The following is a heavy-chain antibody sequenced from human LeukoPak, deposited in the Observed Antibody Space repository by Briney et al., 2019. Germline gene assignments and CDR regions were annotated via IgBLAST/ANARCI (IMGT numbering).Heavy chain of an antibody. V-gene: IGHV3-11*04. CDR1: GFIFSDYY. D-gene: IGHD3-10*02. CDR2: ISSSGYTI. J-gene: IGHJ6*04. Sequence: GGSLRLSCAASGFIFSDYYMSWIRQAPGKGLEWVSYISSSGYTIDYADSVKGRFTISRDNAKNSVYLQMNSLRAEDTAVYYCAELGITMIGGVWGKGTTVTISS. CDR3: AELGITMIGGV.